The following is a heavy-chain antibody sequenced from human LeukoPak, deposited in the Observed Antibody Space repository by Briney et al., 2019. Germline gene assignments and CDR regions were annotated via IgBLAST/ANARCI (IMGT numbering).Heavy chain of an antibody. J-gene: IGHJ6*04. V-gene: IGHV5-10-1*01. CDR3: ARMTMVRGVTYYYGMDV. CDR2: IDPSDSYT. Sequence: GESLRISCKGSGYSFTSYLISWVRQMPGKGLEWMGRIDPSDSYTNYSPSFQGRVTISADKSISTAYLQWSSLKASDTAMYYCARMTMVRGVTYYYGMDVWGKGTTVTVSS. D-gene: IGHD3-10*01. CDR1: GYSFTSYL.